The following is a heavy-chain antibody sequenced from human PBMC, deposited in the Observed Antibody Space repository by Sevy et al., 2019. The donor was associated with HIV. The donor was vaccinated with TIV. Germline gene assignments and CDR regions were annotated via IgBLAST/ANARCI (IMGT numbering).Heavy chain of an antibody. CDR3: ATLSGNYWGDWLNP. D-gene: IGHD5-12*01. V-gene: IGHV3-15*07. CDR2: IRSGTDGGKT. Sequence: WGSLRLSCVASACTFSNDWMTWVRQAPGKGLEWVGHIRSGTDGGKTDYAAPVKGRFTISRHTSKNTEYLEMNSLKIEDTGGYFCATLSGNYWGDWLNPRGQGTLVTVSS. J-gene: IGHJ5*02. CDR1: ACTFSNDW.